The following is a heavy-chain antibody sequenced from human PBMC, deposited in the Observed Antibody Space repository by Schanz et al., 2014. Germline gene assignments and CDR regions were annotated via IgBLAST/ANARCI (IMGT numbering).Heavy chain of an antibody. CDR1: GGTFSSFG. V-gene: IGHV1-2*06. D-gene: IGHD5-12*01. CDR2: INPNSGGT. J-gene: IGHJ4*03. CDR3: ARAFGGYDPAGALDY. Sequence: VQLEQSGAEVKKPGSSVKVSCKASGGTFSSFGINWVRQAPGQGLEWMGRINPNSGGTNYAQKFQGRVTMTRDTSISTAYMELRSRRSDDTAVYYCARAFGGYDPAGALDYWGQGTTVTVSS.